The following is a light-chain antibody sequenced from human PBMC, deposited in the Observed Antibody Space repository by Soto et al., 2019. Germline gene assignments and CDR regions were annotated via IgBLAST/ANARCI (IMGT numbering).Light chain of an antibody. CDR2: GAS. CDR3: QKYNSAPRT. V-gene: IGKV1-27*01. J-gene: IGKJ1*01. CDR1: QGISNY. Sequence: DIQMTQSPSSLSASVGDRVSITCRASQGISNYLAWYQQKPGKVPKLMIYGASTLQSGVPLRFSGSGSGTDFTLTISSLQPEDVATYYCQKYNSAPRTFGQGTKVEIK.